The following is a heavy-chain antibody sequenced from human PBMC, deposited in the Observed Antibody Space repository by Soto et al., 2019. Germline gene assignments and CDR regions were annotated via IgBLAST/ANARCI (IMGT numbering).Heavy chain of an antibody. V-gene: IGHV3-9*01. CDR1: GFTFDDYA. CDR3: EKGGPTVVTPIDY. J-gene: IGHJ4*02. Sequence: EVQLVESGGGLVQPGRSLRLSCAASGFTFDDYAMHWVRQAPGKGLEWVSGISWNSGSIGYADSVKGRFTISRDNARTSLYLQMNSLRAEDTALYYCEKGGPTVVTPIDYWGQGTLVTVSS. D-gene: IGHD4-17*01. CDR2: ISWNSGSI.